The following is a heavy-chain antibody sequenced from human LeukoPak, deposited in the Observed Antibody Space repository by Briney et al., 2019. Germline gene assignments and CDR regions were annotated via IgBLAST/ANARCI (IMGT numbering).Heavy chain of an antibody. D-gene: IGHD3-10*01. J-gene: IGHJ6*04. V-gene: IGHV1-3*01. Sequence: ASVKVSCTASGYTFTSYAMHWVRQAPGQRLEWMGWINAGNGNTKYSQKFQGRVTITRDTSASTAYMELSSLRSEDAAVYYCASPYGSGSYYGPDYYYGMDVWGKGTTVTVSS. CDR1: GYTFTSYA. CDR3: ASPYGSGSYYGPDYYYGMDV. CDR2: INAGNGNT.